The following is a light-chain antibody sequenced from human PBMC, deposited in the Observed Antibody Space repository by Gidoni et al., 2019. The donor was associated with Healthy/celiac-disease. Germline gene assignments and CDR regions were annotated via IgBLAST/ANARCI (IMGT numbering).Light chain of an antibody. CDR1: PGISNY. CDR2: AAS. CDR3: QQYNSYPRT. Sequence: DIQMTQSPSSLSASVGDRVTITCRASPGISNYLAWFQQKPGKAPHSLIYAASSLQSGVPSKFSGSGAGTDFTLTISSLQPEDFATYYCQQYNSYPRTFGGXTKVEIK. J-gene: IGKJ4*01. V-gene: IGKV1-16*02.